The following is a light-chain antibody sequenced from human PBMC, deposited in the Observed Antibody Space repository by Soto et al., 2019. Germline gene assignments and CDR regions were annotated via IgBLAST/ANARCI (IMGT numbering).Light chain of an antibody. CDR3: SSYTSSSTRV. J-gene: IGLJ1*01. CDR1: SSDVGGYNY. V-gene: IGLV2-14*01. Sequence: QSVLTQPASVSGSPGQSITISCTGTSSDVGGYNYVSWYQQHPGKAPKLMIYEVSNRPSGVSNRFSGSKSGNTASLTISGLQAEDEADYYWSSYTSSSTRVFGTGTKLTVL. CDR2: EVS.